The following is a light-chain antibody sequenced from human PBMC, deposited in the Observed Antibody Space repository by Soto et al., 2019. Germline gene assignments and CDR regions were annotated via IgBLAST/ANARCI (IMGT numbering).Light chain of an antibody. CDR2: KAS. CDR3: QQFNSYPWT. Sequence: DIPMTQSPSTLSASVGDRATITCRASRSISSRLAWYQQKPGKALKLLIYKASSLESGVSSRFSGSGSGTEFTLTISSLQPDDFATYNCQQFNSYPWTFGQGTKVEIQ. CDR1: RSISSR. V-gene: IGKV1-5*03. J-gene: IGKJ1*01.